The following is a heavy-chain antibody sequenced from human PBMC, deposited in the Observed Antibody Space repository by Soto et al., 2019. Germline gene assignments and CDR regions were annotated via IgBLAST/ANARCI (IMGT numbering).Heavy chain of an antibody. D-gene: IGHD6-6*01. CDR3: ARALSSKYYFNY. CDR1: GGSISSTNW. CDR2: IYHGGRT. Sequence: QVQLQESGPGLVKPSGTLSLTCAVSGGSISSTNWWSWVRQPPVKGLEWIGEIYHGGRTNYNPSLKSRVTLSVDKSKNQFSLELSSVTAADTAVYYCARALSSKYYFNYWGQGTLVTVSS. J-gene: IGHJ4*02. V-gene: IGHV4-4*02.